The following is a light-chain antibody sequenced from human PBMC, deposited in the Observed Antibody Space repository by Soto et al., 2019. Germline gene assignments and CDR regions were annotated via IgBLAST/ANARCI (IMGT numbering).Light chain of an antibody. J-gene: IGLJ2*01. Sequence: QSALTQPPPASGSPGQSVTISCTGTSSDVGAYNYVSWYQHHPGKVPKLIIDEVTQRPSGVPDRFSGSKSGNTASLTVSGLQADDEADYYCSSLADGHVIFGGGTKLTVL. CDR1: SSDVGAYNY. CDR2: EVT. CDR3: SSLADGHVI. V-gene: IGLV2-8*01.